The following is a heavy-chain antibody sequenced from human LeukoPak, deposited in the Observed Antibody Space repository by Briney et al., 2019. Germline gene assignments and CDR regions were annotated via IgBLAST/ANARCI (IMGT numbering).Heavy chain of an antibody. V-gene: IGHV4-59*08. Sequence: SETLSLTCTVSGGSISSYYWSWIRQPPGKGLEWIGYIYYSGSTNYNPFLKSRVTISVDTSKNQFSLKLSSVTAADTAVYYCARLGSDGYNLGFDYWGQGTLVTVSS. D-gene: IGHD5-24*01. CDR3: ARLGSDGYNLGFDY. CDR2: IYYSGST. CDR1: GGSISSYY. J-gene: IGHJ4*02.